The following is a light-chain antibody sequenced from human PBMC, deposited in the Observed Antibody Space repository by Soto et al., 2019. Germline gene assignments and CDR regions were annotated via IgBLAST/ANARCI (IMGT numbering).Light chain of an antibody. J-gene: IGKJ2*01. CDR2: GAS. Sequence: EVVLTQSPNTLSLSPGERATLSCWASQSLRSSYLAWYQRKPGQAPRLLMFGASRRATGIPDRFNGSGSGTDFILTISRLEPEDVAVYYCQQHGTSPYTLGQETVLEIK. V-gene: IGKV3-20*01. CDR1: QSLRSSY. CDR3: QQHGTSPYT.